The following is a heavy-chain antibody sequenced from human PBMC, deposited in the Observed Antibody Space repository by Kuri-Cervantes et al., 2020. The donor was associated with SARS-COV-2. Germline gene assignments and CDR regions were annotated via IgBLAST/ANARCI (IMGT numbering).Heavy chain of an antibody. CDR1: GGSFSGYY. Sequence: GSLRLSCAVYGGSFSGYYWSWIRQPPGKGLEWIGEINHSGSANYSPSLKGRVTISVDTSKNQFSLRLSSVTAADTGVYYCARASTTIYGVLIALFSSNAFGIWGQGTMVTVSS. CDR3: ARASTTIYGVLIALFSSNAFGI. V-gene: IGHV4-34*01. D-gene: IGHD3-3*01. J-gene: IGHJ3*02. CDR2: INHSGSA.